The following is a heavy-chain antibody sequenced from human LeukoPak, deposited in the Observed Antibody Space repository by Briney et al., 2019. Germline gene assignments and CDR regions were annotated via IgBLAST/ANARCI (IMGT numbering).Heavy chain of an antibody. CDR2: IKSKTDGGTT. D-gene: IGHD3-9*01. CDR1: GFTFSNAW. CDR3: TTDYDILTGYLRWGMDV. V-gene: IGHV3-15*01. Sequence: GGSLRLSCAASGFTFSNAWMSWVRQAPGKGLEWVGHIKSKTDGGTTDYAAPVKGRFTISRDDSKNTLYLQMNSLKTEDTAVYYCTTDYDILTGYLRWGMDVWGQGTTVTVSS. J-gene: IGHJ6*02.